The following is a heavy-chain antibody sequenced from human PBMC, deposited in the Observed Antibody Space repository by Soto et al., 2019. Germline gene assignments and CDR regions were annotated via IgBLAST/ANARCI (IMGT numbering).Heavy chain of an antibody. D-gene: IGHD3-10*01. V-gene: IGHV4-59*08. CDR2: IYYSGST. CDR3: ARHFTGFGFRDAFDI. CDR1: GGSISSYY. Sequence: SETLSLTCTVSGGSISSYYWSWIRQPPGKGLEWIGYIYYSGSTNYNPSLKSRVTISVDTSKNQFSLKLSSVTAADTAVYYCARHFTGFGFRDAFDIWGQGTMVTVSS. J-gene: IGHJ3*02.